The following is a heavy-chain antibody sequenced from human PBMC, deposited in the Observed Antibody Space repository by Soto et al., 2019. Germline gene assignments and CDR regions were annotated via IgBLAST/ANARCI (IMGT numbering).Heavy chain of an antibody. CDR1: GGTFSSYT. CDR3: AAVDTAMGTYGLFDY. V-gene: IGHV1-69*02. CDR2: IIPILGIA. J-gene: IGHJ4*02. D-gene: IGHD5-18*01. Sequence: GASVKVSCKASGGTFSSYTISWVRQAPGQGLEWMGRIIPILGIANYAQKFQGRVTITADKSTSTAYMELSSLRSEDTAVYYCAAVDTAMGTYGLFDYWGQGTLVTVSS.